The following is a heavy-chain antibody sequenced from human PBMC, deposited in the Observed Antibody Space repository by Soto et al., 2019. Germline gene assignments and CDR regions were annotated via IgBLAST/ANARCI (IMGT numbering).Heavy chain of an antibody. CDR3: ARDTLNGGFDY. J-gene: IGHJ4*02. CDR2: IYYSGST. Sequence: QVQLQESGPGLVKPSETLSLTCTVSGGSISSYYWSWIRQPPGKGLEWIGYIYYSGSTNYNPSLTSRVTISVDTSKNQFSLKLSSVTAADTAVYYCARDTLNGGFDYWGQGTLVTVSS. CDR1: GGSISSYY. V-gene: IGHV4-59*01. D-gene: IGHD2-8*01.